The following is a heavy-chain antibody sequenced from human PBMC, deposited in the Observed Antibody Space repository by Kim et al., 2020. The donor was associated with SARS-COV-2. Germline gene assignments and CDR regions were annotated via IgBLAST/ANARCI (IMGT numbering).Heavy chain of an antibody. J-gene: IGHJ6*02. CDR2: ISYDGSNK. Sequence: GGSLRLSCAASGFTFSSYGMHWVRQAPGKGLEWVAVISYDGSNKYYADSVKGRFTISRDNSKNTLYLQMNSLRAEDTAVYYCAKDRVVVPAATSFSYYYGMDVWGQGTTVTVSS. CDR3: AKDRVVVPAATSFSYYYGMDV. CDR1: GFTFSSYG. D-gene: IGHD2-2*01. V-gene: IGHV3-30*18.